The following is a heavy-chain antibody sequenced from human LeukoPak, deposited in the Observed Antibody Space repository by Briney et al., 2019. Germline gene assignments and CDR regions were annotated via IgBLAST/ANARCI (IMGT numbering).Heavy chain of an antibody. J-gene: IGHJ4*02. V-gene: IGHV3-11*05. Sequence: GGSLRLSCAASGFTFSDYYMSWIRQAPGKGLEWVSYISSSGNYANYADSVKGRFNISRDNGKKSLNLQMESLRAEDMAVYYCARVGRTSIGFDYWGQGTVVTVSS. CDR2: ISSSGNYA. CDR1: GFTFSDYY. D-gene: IGHD1-7*01. CDR3: ARVGRTSIGFDY.